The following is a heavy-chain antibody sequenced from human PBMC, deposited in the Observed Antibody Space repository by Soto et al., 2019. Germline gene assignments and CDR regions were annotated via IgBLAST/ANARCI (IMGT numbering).Heavy chain of an antibody. V-gene: IGHV4-31*03. Sequence: SETLSLTCTVSGGSISSGGYYWSWILHHPGKGLEWIGYIYYSGSTYYNPSLKSRVTISVDTSKNQFSLKLSSVTAADTAVYYCARVRYSYGYPYPYAYYGMDVWGQGTTVTVSS. CDR1: GGSISSGGYY. CDR2: IYYSGST. D-gene: IGHD5-18*01. CDR3: ARVRYSYGYPYPYAYYGMDV. J-gene: IGHJ6*02.